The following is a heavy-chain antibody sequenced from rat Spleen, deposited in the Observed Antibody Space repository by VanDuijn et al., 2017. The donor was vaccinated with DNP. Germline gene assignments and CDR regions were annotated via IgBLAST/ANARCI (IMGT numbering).Heavy chain of an antibody. J-gene: IGHJ3*01. V-gene: IGHV5S10*01. CDR2: IIYDGSST. Sequence: EVQLVESGGGLVQPGNSLKLSCAASGFTFSDYAMAWVRQSPKKGLEWVATIIYDGSSTYFRDSVKGRFTISRDNAKSALYLQMDSLRSEDTATYYCATSSYFGYDYGFAYWGQGTLVTVSS. CDR3: ATSSYFGYDYGFAY. D-gene: IGHD1-7*01. CDR1: GFTFSDYA.